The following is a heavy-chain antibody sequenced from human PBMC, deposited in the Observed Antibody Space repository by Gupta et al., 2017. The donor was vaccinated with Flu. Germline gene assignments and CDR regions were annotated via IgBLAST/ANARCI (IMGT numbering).Heavy chain of an antibody. V-gene: IGHV3-43*01. CDR3: AKERDTMYLDY. CDR2: INGEGRVT. J-gene: IGHJ4*02. D-gene: IGHD3-3*01. CDR1: GFSFIEYS. Sequence: EVQLVESGGAVVQPGGSLRLSCAASGFSFIEYSVHWVRQTPEKGLEWVCVINGEGRVTYYADSVKGRFTISRDNSRNSLFLQMNSLKIEDSALYYCAKERDTMYLDYWGQGTLVTVSS.